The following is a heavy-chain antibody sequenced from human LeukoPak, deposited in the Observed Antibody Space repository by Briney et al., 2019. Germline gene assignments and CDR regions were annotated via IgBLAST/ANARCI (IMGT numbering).Heavy chain of an antibody. CDR1: GFTFSSCG. CDR2: ISGSDGGT. D-gene: IGHD6-6*01. CDR3: AKRGPIYTSSPGNYFDY. V-gene: IGHV3-23*01. J-gene: IGHJ4*02. Sequence: GGSLRLSCAASGFTFSSCGMTWVRQAPGKGLEWVSSISGSDGGTYYADSVKGRFTISRDNSKNTLYLQMNSLRAEDTAICYCAKRGPIYTSSPGNYFDYWGQGTLVTVSS.